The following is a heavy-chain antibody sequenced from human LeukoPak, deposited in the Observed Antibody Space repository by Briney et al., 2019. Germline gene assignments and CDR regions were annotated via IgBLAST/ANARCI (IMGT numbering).Heavy chain of an antibody. CDR1: GGSISSYY. CDR2: IYYSGST. CDR3: ARVSPCGYSGYVIRECEYYFDY. Sequence: SETLSLTCTVSGGSISSYYWSWIRQPPGKGLEWIGYIYYSGSTNYNPSLKSRVTISVDTSKNQFSLKLSSVTAADTAVYYCARVSPCGYSGYVIRECEYYFDYWGQGTLVTVSS. V-gene: IGHV4-59*01. J-gene: IGHJ4*02. D-gene: IGHD5-12*01.